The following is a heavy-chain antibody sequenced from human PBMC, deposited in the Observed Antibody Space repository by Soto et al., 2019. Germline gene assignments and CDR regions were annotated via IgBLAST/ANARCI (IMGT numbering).Heavy chain of an antibody. J-gene: IGHJ5*02. CDR2: ISGSGGST. CDR1: GFTFSSHA. Sequence: EVQLLESGGDLIQPGGSLRLSCAASGFTFSSHAMSWVRQAPGKGLEWVSRISGSGGSTYYADSVKGRFTISRDNSKNTLSLQMNSRRAGDTAVYYCANTSTVTSLVFDPWGQGTLVSVSS. V-gene: IGHV3-23*01. CDR3: ANTSTVTSLVFDP. D-gene: IGHD4-17*01.